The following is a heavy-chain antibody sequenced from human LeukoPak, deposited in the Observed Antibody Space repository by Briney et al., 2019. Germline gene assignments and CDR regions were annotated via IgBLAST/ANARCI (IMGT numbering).Heavy chain of an antibody. CDR1: GFTVSDNY. D-gene: IGHD5-24*01. CDR2: IYGGGRT. Sequence: GGSLRLSYRVSGFTVSDNYMGWVRQAPGKGLEWVSVIYGGGRTYYADSVKGRFSISRDNSKNTLYLQMNSLRAEDTAVYFCARTDGFNKDYFDYWGQGTLVTVSS. J-gene: IGHJ4*02. V-gene: IGHV3-66*01. CDR3: ARTDGFNKDYFDY.